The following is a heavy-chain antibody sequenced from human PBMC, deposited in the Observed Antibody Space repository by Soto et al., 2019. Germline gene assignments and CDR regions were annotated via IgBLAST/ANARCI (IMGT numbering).Heavy chain of an antibody. CDR2: IDPDDSYS. J-gene: IGHJ5*02. V-gene: IGHV5-10-1*01. D-gene: IGHD3-22*01. CDR1: GYNFTANW. Sequence: PGESLKISCKTSGYNFTANWIAWVRQVPGKGLEYMGRIDPDDSYSNYSPSFEGHVTLSVDKSVNTAFLQWSSLKASGTAMYYCARLYETSNYYFLAWFDPWGQGTLVTVS. CDR3: ARLYETSNYYFLAWFDP.